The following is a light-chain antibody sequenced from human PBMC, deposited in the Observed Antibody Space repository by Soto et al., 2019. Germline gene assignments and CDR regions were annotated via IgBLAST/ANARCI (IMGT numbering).Light chain of an antibody. CDR3: QQYNNWPLP. V-gene: IGKV3-15*01. CDR1: QSVITT. J-gene: IGKJ4*01. Sequence: EMVMTQSPATLSVSLGERATLSCRASQSVITTLVWYQQKPGQAPRLLIYGASTRATGIPARFSGSGSGTEFTLTISSLQCEDFAVYYCQQYNNWPLPLGGGTKWEI. CDR2: GAS.